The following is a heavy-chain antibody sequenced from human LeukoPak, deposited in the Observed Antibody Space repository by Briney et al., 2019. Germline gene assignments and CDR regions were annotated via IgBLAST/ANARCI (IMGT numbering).Heavy chain of an antibody. CDR2: IYSGGTT. CDR1: GFTVSSNY. Sequence: PGGSLRLSCAASGFTVSSNYMSWVRQAPGKGLEWVSVIYSGGTTYYADSVKGRFTISRDNSKNTLHLQMNSLRAEDTAVYYCATTAAARTGYFDYWGQGTLVTVSS. J-gene: IGHJ4*02. D-gene: IGHD6-13*01. CDR3: ATTAAARTGYFDY. V-gene: IGHV3-66*01.